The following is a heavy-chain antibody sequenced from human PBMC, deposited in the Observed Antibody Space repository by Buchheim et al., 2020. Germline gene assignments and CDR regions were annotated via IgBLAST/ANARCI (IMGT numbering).Heavy chain of an antibody. J-gene: IGHJ6*02. CDR2: MNPNSGNT. V-gene: IGHV1-8*01. D-gene: IGHD5-18*01. CDR1: GYTFTSYD. CDR3: AREFLSIQLWAMGYYYYGMDV. Sequence: QVQLVQSGAEVKKPGASVKVSCKASGYTFTSYDINWVRQATGQGLEWMGWMNPNSGNTGYAQKFQGRVTMTRNTSISTAYMELSSLRSEDTAVYYCAREFLSIQLWAMGYYYYGMDVWGQGTT.